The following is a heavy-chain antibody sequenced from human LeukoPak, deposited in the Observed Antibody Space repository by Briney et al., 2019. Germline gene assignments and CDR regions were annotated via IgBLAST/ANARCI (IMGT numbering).Heavy chain of an antibody. CDR3: ARSDGSVYAPLDY. CDR2: MFYVGDT. CDR1: GGSISSSSYY. V-gene: IGHV4-39*01. J-gene: IGHJ4*02. Sequence: SETLSLTCTVSGGSISSSSYYWGWIRQPPGKELQWIGNMFYVGDTYYNPSLKSRLTMSVDTSKNQLYLRLGSVTAADTAVYYCARSDGSVYAPLDYWGRGIQVIVSS. D-gene: IGHD3-22*01.